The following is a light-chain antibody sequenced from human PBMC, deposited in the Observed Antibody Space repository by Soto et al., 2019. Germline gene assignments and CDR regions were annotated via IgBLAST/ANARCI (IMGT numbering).Light chain of an antibody. J-gene: IGKJ5*01. Sequence: IVLTQSPGTLSLTPGERATLSCRASQSVSSSYLAWYQQKPGQAPRLLIYGASSRATGIPDRFSGSGSGTDFTLTISRLEPEDFAVYYCQQYGSSPITSGQRTRPEI. CDR1: QSVSSSY. CDR3: QQYGSSPIT. V-gene: IGKV3-20*01. CDR2: GAS.